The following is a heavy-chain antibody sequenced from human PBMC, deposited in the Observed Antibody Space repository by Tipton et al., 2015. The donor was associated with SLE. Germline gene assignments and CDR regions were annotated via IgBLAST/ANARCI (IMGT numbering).Heavy chain of an antibody. D-gene: IGHD5-24*01. CDR3: ARAPPQLGFDY. J-gene: IGHJ4*02. CDR2: MNPNSGNT. V-gene: IGHV1-8*01. Sequence: HLVQSGAEVKKPGASVKVSCKASGYTFTSFDINWVRQATGQGLEWMGWMNPNSGNTAYAQKFQGRVTMTRDTSISTAYMELSSLRSEDTAVYYCARAPPQLGFDYWGQGTLVTVSS. CDR1: GYTFTSFD.